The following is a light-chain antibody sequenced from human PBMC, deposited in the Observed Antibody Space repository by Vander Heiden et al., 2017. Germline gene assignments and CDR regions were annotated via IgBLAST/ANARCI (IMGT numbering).Light chain of an antibody. CDR3: QQYYSTPRT. J-gene: IGKJ1*01. Sequence: ILMTQPPDSLAVSLGERATINYKSSQSVLYSSNNQNYLAWYQQKPGQPPKLLIYWASTRESGVPARFSGSGSGTDFTLTIGSLQAEDVAVYYCQQYYSTPRTFGQGTKVEIK. V-gene: IGKV4-1*01. CDR1: QSVLYSSNNQNY. CDR2: WAS.